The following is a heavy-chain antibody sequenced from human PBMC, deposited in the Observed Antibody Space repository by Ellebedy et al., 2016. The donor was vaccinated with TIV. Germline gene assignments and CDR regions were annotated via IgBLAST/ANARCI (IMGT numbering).Heavy chain of an antibody. CDR3: ARADHVYGSGSYYNVGWYFDL. Sequence: SETLSLTXTVSGGSISSGDYYWSWIRQPPGKGLEWIGYIYYSESTYYNPSLKSRVTISVDTSKNQFSLKLSSVTAADTAVYYCARADHVYGSGSYYNVGWYFDLWGRGTLVTVSS. D-gene: IGHD3-10*01. J-gene: IGHJ2*01. CDR2: IYYSEST. V-gene: IGHV4-30-4*01. CDR1: GGSISSGDYY.